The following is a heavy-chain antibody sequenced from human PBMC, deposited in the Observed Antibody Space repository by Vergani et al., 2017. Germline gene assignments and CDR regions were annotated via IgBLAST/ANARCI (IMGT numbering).Heavy chain of an antibody. Sequence: VQLVESGGGVVQPGGSLRLSCTASGFTFSNYWMQWVRQAPGKGLMWVSRINSDGDSTSYADSVKGRFTISRDNAKNTLYLQMDSLRAEDTAVYYCARDGWELLDYFYYMDVWGQGTLVTVSS. V-gene: IGHV3-74*01. D-gene: IGHD1-26*01. CDR2: INSDGDST. J-gene: IGHJ6*03. CDR1: GFTFSNYW. CDR3: ARDGWELLDYFYYMDV.